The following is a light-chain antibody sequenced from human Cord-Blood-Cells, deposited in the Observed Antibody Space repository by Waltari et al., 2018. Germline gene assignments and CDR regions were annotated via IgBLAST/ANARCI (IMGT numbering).Light chain of an antibody. Sequence: QSVLTQPPSVSGAPGQRVTITCTGSSSNIGAGYDEHWYQQPPATAPKLLIHGNRNRPSGGPYRFSCSKSWTSASLAITGLQAEDEADYYCQSYDSSLSGPLFGGGTKLTVL. V-gene: IGLV1-40*01. CDR1: SSNIGAGYD. CDR2: GNR. J-gene: IGLJ2*01. CDR3: QSYDSSLSGPL.